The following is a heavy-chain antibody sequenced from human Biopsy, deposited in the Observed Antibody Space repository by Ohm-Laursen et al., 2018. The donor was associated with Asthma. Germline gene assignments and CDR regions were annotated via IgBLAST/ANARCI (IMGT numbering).Heavy chain of an antibody. CDR1: GFTFSDYY. V-gene: IGHV3-11*01. CDR2: INGKSNSI. J-gene: IGHJ5*02. D-gene: IGHD3-10*01. Sequence: SLRLSCAASGFTFSDYYMSWIRQAPGKGLEWISYINGKSNSIEYADSVKGRFTISRDNAKNSLYLQMNSLRAEDTAVYYCARDRPITMVRGVIITFDPWGQGTLVTVPS. CDR3: ARDRPITMVRGVIITFDP.